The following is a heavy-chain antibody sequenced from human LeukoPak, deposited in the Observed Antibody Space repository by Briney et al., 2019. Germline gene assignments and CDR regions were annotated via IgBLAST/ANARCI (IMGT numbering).Heavy chain of an antibody. D-gene: IGHD4-23*01. Sequence: GASVKVSCKASGGTFSSYAISWVRQAPGQGLEWMGWMNPNSGNTGYAQKFQGRVTMTRNTSISTAYMELSSLRSEDTAVYYCARVRWNSCYYWGQGTLVTVPS. J-gene: IGHJ4*02. CDR3: ARVRWNSCYY. CDR2: MNPNSGNT. V-gene: IGHV1-8*02. CDR1: GGTFSSYA.